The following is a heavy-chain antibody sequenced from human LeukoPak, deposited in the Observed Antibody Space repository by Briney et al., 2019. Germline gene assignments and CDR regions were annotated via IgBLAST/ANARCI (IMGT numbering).Heavy chain of an antibody. D-gene: IGHD3-22*01. V-gene: IGHV4-59*12. CDR3: ARGHDSSGYYRS. Sequence: SETLSLTCTVSGGSINNYYWSWIRQPPGKGLEWIGYIYYSGITNYNPSLKSRVTISVDTSKNQFSLKLSSVTAADTAVYYCARGHDSSGYYRSWGQGTLVTVSS. J-gene: IGHJ5*02. CDR2: IYYSGIT. CDR1: GGSINNYY.